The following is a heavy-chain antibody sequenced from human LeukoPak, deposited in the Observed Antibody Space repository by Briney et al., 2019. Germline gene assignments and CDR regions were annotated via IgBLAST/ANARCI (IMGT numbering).Heavy chain of an antibody. CDR1: GYSFTSYW. D-gene: IGHD2-2*01. J-gene: IGHJ3*02. CDR2: IYPGDSDT. Sequence: GESLKISCKGSGYSFTSYWIGWVRQMPGKGLEWMGIIYPGDSDTRYSPSFQGQVTISADKSISTAYLQWSSLKASDTAMYYCARTYCSSTSCYGGDAFDIWGQGTMVTVSS. CDR3: ARTYCSSTSCYGGDAFDI. V-gene: IGHV5-51*01.